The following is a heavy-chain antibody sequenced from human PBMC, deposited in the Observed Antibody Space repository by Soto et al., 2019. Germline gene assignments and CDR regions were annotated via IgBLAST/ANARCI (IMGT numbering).Heavy chain of an antibody. V-gene: IGHV3-9*01. CDR2: ITWNSGKI. J-gene: IGHJ4*01. D-gene: IGHD2-15*01. Sequence: PGGSLRLSCTASGFTFDDYAMHWVRQGPGRGLEWVSGITWNSGKIAYADSVKGRFTIARDDDNNSLYPQMNSLRPEDTALYYCVKDSYADFHRVLSTAEYFFDYWGHGTLVTVSS. CDR1: GFTFDDYA. CDR3: VKDSYADFHRVLSTAEYFFDY.